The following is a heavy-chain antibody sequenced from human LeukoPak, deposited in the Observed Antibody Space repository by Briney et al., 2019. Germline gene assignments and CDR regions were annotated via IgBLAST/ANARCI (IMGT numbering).Heavy chain of an antibody. J-gene: IGHJ4*02. CDR2: ISWNSGSI. CDR1: GFTFSPYA. Sequence: PGGSLRLSCAASGFTFSPYAMHWVRQAPGKGLEWVSGISWNSGSIGYADSVKGRFTISRDNAKNSLYLQMNSLRVEDTAVYYCTRDPIADYWGQGTLVTVSS. D-gene: IGHD3-16*02. V-gene: IGHV3-9*01. CDR3: TRDPIADY.